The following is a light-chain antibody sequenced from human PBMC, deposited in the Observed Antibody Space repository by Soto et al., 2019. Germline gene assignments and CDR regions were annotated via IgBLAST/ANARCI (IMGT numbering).Light chain of an antibody. CDR1: QSISSY. CDR3: QQSSSTYT. J-gene: IGKJ2*01. V-gene: IGKV1-39*01. CDR2: AAS. Sequence: DIQMTQSPSSLSASVGDRVTITCRASQSISSYLNWYQQKPGKAPKLLIYAASSLQSGVPSRFSGSGSGTDFTITISSLQPEDFATYYCQQSSSTYTFGHGTKLEIK.